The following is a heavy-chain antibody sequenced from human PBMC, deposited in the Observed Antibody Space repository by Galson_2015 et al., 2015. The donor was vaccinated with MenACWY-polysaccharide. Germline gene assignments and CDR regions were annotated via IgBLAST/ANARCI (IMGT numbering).Heavy chain of an antibody. Sequence: SLRLSCAASGFTFSNCAMSWGRQAPGKGLEWVSVISASGAETYYVDSVKGRFTISRDSSKNTLHLQMSSLGADDSAVYHCAKGVSSIPYTPIEAWGQGTHVSASS. J-gene: IGHJ5*02. CDR3: AKGVSSIPYTPIEA. CDR2: ISASGAET. V-gene: IGHV3-23*01. D-gene: IGHD3-16*01. CDR1: GFTFSNCA.